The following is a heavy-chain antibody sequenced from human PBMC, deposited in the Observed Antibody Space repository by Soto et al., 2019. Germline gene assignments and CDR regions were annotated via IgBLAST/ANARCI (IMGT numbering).Heavy chain of an antibody. D-gene: IGHD6-19*01. V-gene: IGHV4-31*03. J-gene: IGHJ3*02. CDR2: IYYSGST. CDR3: AREGIAVAGLDAFNI. Sequence: SETLSLTCTVSGGSISSGGYYWSWIRQHPGKGLEWIGYIYYSGSTYYNPSLKTRVTISVDTSKNQFSLKLTSVSAADTAVYYCAREGIAVAGLDAFNIWGQGTMVTVSS. CDR1: GGSISSGGYY.